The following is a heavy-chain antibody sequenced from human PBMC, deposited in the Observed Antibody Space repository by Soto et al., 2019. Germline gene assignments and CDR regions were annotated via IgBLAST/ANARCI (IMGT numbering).Heavy chain of an antibody. J-gene: IGHJ6*02. Sequence: LRLSCAASGFTFSSYGMHWVRQAPGKGLEWVAVISYDGSNKYYADSVKGRFTISRDNSKNTLYLQMNSLRAEDTAVYYCAKTLGFGELFYYYGMDVWGQGTTVTVSS. D-gene: IGHD3-10*01. CDR3: AKTLGFGELFYYYGMDV. CDR1: GFTFSSYG. CDR2: ISYDGSNK. V-gene: IGHV3-30*18.